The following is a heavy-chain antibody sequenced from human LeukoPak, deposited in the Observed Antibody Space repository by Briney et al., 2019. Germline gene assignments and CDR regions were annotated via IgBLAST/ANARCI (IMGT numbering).Heavy chain of an antibody. D-gene: IGHD4-17*01. Sequence: GGSLRLSCAASGFTFSSYAMHWVRQAPGKGLEWVAVISYDGSNKYYADSVKGRFTISRDNSKNTLYLQMNSLRAEDTAVYYCARGHDYGDNDAFDIWGQGTMVTVSS. V-gene: IGHV3-30-3*01. CDR1: GFTFSSYA. CDR2: ISYDGSNK. J-gene: IGHJ3*02. CDR3: ARGHDYGDNDAFDI.